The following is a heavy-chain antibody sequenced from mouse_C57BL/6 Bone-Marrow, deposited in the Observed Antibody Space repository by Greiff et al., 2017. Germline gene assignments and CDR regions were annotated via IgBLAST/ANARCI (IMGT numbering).Heavy chain of an antibody. CDR2: INPNNGGT. Sequence: VQLQQSGPELVKPGASVKMSCKASGYTFTDYNMHWVKQSHGKSLEWIGYINPNNGGTSYNQKFKGKATLTVNKSSSTAYMELRSLTSEDSAVYYCARGYYYGSSPHWYFDVWGTGTTVTVSS. CDR1: GYTFTDYN. CDR3: ARGYYYGSSPHWYFDV. V-gene: IGHV1-22*01. J-gene: IGHJ1*03. D-gene: IGHD1-1*01.